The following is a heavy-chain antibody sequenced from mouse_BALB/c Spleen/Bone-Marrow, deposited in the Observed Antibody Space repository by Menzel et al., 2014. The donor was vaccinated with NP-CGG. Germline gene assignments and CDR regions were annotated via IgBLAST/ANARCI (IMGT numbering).Heavy chain of an antibody. J-gene: IGHJ2*01. CDR3: ARAPQLLYYFDY. CDR1: GFTFSTYA. Sequence: EVKLVESGGGLVKPGGSLKLSCAAPGFTFSTYAMSWVRQTPEKRLEWVASISNGGSTYYQDSVKGRFTISRDNARNILYLQMSSLRSEDTAMYYCARAPQLLYYFDYWGQGTTLTVSS. CDR2: ISNGGST. V-gene: IGHV5-6-5*01. D-gene: IGHD4-1*02.